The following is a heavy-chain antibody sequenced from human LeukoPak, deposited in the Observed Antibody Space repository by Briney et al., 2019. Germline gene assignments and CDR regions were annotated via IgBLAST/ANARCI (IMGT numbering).Heavy chain of an antibody. Sequence: ASVKVSCKASGYTFTGYYMHWVRQAPGQGLEWMGWINAGNGNTKYSQKFQGRVTITRDTSASTAYMELSSLRSEDTAVYYCARIYCSGGSCYSGFDYWGQGTLVTVSS. CDR2: INAGNGNT. D-gene: IGHD2-15*01. CDR1: GYTFTGYY. V-gene: IGHV1-3*01. J-gene: IGHJ4*02. CDR3: ARIYCSGGSCYSGFDY.